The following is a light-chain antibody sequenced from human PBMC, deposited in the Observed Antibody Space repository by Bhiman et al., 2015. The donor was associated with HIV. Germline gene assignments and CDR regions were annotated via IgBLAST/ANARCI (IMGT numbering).Light chain of an antibody. CDR1: SSNIGNNY. Sequence: QSVLTQPPSVSAAPGQRVTVSCSGSSSNIGNNYVSWYQQLPGAAPKLLIYDTDKRPSGIPDRFSGSKSGTSATLGITGLQTGDEADYYCGAWDSSLSSVFGSGTKVTVL. CDR2: DTD. V-gene: IGLV1-51*01. CDR3: GAWDSSLSSV. J-gene: IGLJ1*01.